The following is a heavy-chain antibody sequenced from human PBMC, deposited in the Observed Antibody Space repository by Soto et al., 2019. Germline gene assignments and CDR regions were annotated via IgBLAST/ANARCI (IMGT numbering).Heavy chain of an antibody. V-gene: IGHV5-51*01. Sequence: PGESLKISCKGSGFTFTAYWIGWVRQMPGKGLEWMGTMFPGDSTTRYSPSFQGQVTMSADKSISTAYLQWNSLKASDTAMYYCARVVIGYCSSTSCPADYWGQGALVTVSS. CDR3: ARVVIGYCSSTSCPADY. J-gene: IGHJ4*02. CDR2: MFPGDSTT. CDR1: GFTFTAYW. D-gene: IGHD2-2*01.